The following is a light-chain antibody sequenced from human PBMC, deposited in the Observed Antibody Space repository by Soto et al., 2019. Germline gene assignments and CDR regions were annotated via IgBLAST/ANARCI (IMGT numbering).Light chain of an antibody. J-gene: IGKJ4*01. CDR1: QSVTNN. CDR3: QQYHRWPVT. CDR2: AAS. Sequence: EIVMTQSPATLSVAPGERLTLSCSASQSVTNNLAWYQHKAGQAPRRLISAASTGATGIPARFSRGGSGTEFTLTINSLQSEDFAIYYCQQYHRWPVTVGGGTKVDTK. V-gene: IGKV3-15*01.